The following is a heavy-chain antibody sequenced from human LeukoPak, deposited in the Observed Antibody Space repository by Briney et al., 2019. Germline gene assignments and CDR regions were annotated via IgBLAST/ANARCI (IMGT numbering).Heavy chain of an antibody. CDR3: ARGKRWLQLWTLGLTRYFDY. V-gene: IGHV3-23*01. D-gene: IGHD5-24*01. CDR2: ISGSGGST. CDR1: GFTFSSYA. J-gene: IGHJ4*02. Sequence: PGGSLRLSCAASGFTFSSYAMSWVRQAPGKGLEWVSAISGSGGSTYYADSVKGRFTISRDNSKNTLYLQMNSLRAEDTAVYYCARGKRWLQLWTLGLTRYFDYWGQGTLVTVSS.